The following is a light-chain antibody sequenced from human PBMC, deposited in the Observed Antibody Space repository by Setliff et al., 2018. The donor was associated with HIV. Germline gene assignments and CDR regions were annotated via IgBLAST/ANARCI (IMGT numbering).Light chain of an antibody. J-gene: IGLJ1*01. Sequence: QSALTQPRSVSGSPGQSVTISCTGTSSDVGNHDYVSWYQQQPGKAPQVVIYDVSKRPSGVPDRFSGSKSGNTASLTISGLQAEDESDYYCCSYAGRYIYVFGTGTKVTVL. CDR2: DVS. CDR1: SSDVGNHDY. CDR3: CSYAGRYIYV. V-gene: IGLV2-11*01.